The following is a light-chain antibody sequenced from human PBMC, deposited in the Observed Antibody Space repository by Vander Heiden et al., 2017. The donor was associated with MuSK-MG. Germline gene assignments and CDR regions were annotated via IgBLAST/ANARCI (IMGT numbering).Light chain of an antibody. V-gene: IGKV1-33*01. Sequence: DIQMTQSPSSLSASVGDRVTITCQASQAISNYLNWYQQKPGTAPKLLIYDASNLETGVPSRFSGSGSGTDFTFTISSLQPEDIATYYCQQYDNLLSITFGQGTRLEIK. CDR2: DAS. CDR3: QQYDNLLSIT. J-gene: IGKJ5*01. CDR1: QAISNY.